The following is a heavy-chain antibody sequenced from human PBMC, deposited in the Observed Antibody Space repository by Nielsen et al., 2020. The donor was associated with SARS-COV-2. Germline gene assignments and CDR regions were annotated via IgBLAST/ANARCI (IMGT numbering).Heavy chain of an antibody. CDR2: IYYSGST. Sequence: SETLSLTCTVSGGSISSYYWSWIRQPPGKGLEWIGYIYYSGSTNYNPALKSRVTISIDTSKNQFSLKLSSVTAADTAVYYCARGSPFEGAAYGEVNFDYWGQGTLVTVSS. J-gene: IGHJ4*02. D-gene: IGHD3-16*01. V-gene: IGHV4-59*12. CDR1: GGSISSYY. CDR3: ARGSPFEGAAYGEVNFDY.